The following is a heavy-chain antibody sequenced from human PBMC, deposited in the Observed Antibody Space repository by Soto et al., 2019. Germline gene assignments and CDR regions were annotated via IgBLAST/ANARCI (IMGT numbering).Heavy chain of an antibody. D-gene: IGHD6-13*01. V-gene: IGHV3-43*01. Sequence: EVQLVESGGVVVQPGGSLRLSCAASGFTFDDYTMHWVRQAPGKGLEWVSLISWDGGSTYYAESVKGRFTISRDNSKNSLYLQMNSLRTEDTALYYCAVIAAAGTRLDYWGQGTLVTVSS. CDR2: ISWDGGST. CDR3: AVIAAAGTRLDY. J-gene: IGHJ4*02. CDR1: GFTFDDYT.